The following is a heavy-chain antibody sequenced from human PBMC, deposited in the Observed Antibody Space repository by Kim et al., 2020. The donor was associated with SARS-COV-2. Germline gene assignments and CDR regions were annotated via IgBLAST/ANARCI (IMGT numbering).Heavy chain of an antibody. Sequence: NPSLKSRVTISVDTSKNQFALKLSSVTAADTAVYYCARAEGDIVATAFDYWGQGTLVTVSS. V-gene: IGHV4-59*01. J-gene: IGHJ4*02. CDR3: ARAEGDIVATAFDY. D-gene: IGHD5-12*01.